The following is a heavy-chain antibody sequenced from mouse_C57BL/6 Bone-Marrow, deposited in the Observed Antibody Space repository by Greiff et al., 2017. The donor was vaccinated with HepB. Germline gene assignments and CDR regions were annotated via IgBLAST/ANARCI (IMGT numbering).Heavy chain of an antibody. CDR3: ARSSLITTVVAHYFDY. CDR1: GFNIKDYY. CDR2: IDPEDGET. Sequence: EVQVVESGAELVKPGASVKLSCTASGFNIKDYYMHWVKQRTEQGLEWIGRIDPEDGETKYAPKFQGKATITADTSSNTAYLQLSSLTSEDTAVYYCARSSLITTVVAHYFDYWGQGTTLTVSS. V-gene: IGHV14-2*01. J-gene: IGHJ2*01. D-gene: IGHD1-1*01.